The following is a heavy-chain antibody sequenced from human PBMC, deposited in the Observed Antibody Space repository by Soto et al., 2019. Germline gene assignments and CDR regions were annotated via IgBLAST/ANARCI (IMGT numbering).Heavy chain of an antibody. D-gene: IGHD3-3*01. J-gene: IGHJ4*02. Sequence: GGSLRLSCVVSGRTFRSYAMSWVRQAPGKGLEWVSGISGGGAGTYYADSVKGRFTISRDPSTTTLFLDMYSLGAEDTAIYYCAKGRKPDHDDGLCAFDSWGQGVLVTVSS. V-gene: IGHV3-23*01. CDR1: GRTFRSYA. CDR3: AKGRKPDHDDGLCAFDS. CDR2: ISGGGAGT.